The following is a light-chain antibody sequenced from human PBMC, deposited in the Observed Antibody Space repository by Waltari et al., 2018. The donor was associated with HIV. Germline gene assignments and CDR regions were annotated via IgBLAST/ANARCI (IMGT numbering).Light chain of an antibody. CDR3: SSYTSSSTLV. CDR1: SSDVGGYNY. Sequence: QSALTQPASVSGSPGQSITISCTGTSSDVGGYNYVSWYQQHPGKAPKLKIYEVRTRPSGVSNRCSGSKPGNTASLTISGLQAEDEADYYCSSYTSSSTLVFGGGTELTVL. J-gene: IGLJ2*01. CDR2: EVR. V-gene: IGLV2-14*01.